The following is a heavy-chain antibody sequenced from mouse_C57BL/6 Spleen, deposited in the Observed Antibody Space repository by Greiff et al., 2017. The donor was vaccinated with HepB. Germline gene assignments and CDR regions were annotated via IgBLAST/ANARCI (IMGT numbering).Heavy chain of an antibody. J-gene: IGHJ4*01. V-gene: IGHV5-4*01. D-gene: IGHD1-1*02. CDR2: ISDGGSYT. CDR1: GFTFSSYA. CDR3: ARDHYAPVDY. Sequence: DVKLQESRGGLVKPGGSLKLSCAASGFTFSSYAMSWVRQTPEKRLEWVATISDGGSYTYYPDNVKGRFTISRDNAKNNLYLQMSHLKSEDTAMYYCARDHYAPVDYWGQGTSVTVSS.